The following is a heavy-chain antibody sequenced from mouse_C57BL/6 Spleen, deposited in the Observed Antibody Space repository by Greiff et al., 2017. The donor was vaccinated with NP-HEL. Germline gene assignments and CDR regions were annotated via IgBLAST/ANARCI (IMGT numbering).Heavy chain of an antibody. Sequence: VQLQQSGAELVKPGASVKMSCKASGYTFTSYWITWVKQRPGQGLEWIGDIYPGSGSTNYNEKFKSKATLTVDTSSSTAYMQLSSLTSEDSAVYYCARGLGLNWYFDVWGTGTTVTVSS. CDR1: GYTFTSYW. CDR2: IYPGSGST. CDR3: ARGLGLNWYFDV. D-gene: IGHD4-1*01. V-gene: IGHV1-55*01. J-gene: IGHJ1*03.